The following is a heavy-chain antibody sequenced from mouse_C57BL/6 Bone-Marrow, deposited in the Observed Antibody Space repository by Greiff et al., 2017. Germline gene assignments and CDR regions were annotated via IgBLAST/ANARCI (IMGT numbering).Heavy chain of an antibody. CDR2: IDPSDSYT. CDR1: GYTFTSYW. Sequence: QVQLQQSGAELVKPGASVKLSCKASGYTFTSYWMQWVKQRPGQGLEWIGEIDPSDSYTNYTQKVKGKATLTVDTSSSTAYMQLSSLTSEDSAVYLCAREDYWHWYFVVLGTGTTVTVSS. J-gene: IGHJ1*03. CDR3: AREDYWHWYFVV. D-gene: IGHD2-13*01. V-gene: IGHV1-50*01.